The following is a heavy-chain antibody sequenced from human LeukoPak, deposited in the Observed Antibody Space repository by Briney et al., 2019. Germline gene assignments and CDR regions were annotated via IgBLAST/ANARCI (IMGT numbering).Heavy chain of an antibody. D-gene: IGHD3-10*01. J-gene: IGHJ4*02. CDR1: GGSIGSSSYF. Sequence: SETLSLTCTVSGGSIGSSSYFWGWIRQPPGKGLEWIGSIYYSGSTYYNPSLKSRVTISVDTSKNQFSLKLTSVTASDTAVYYCARHRFGGFYYFDYWGQGTLVTVSS. CDR3: ARHRFGGFYYFDY. V-gene: IGHV4-39*01. CDR2: IYYSGST.